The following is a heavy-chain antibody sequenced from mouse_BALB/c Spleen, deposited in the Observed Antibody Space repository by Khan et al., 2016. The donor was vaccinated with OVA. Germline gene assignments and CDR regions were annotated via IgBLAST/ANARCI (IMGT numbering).Heavy chain of an antibody. CDR2: IWGGGST. CDR3: AKGLWSYYFALDY. CDR1: GFSLSDYG. Sequence: VELVESGPGLVAPSQSLSITCTVSGFSLSDYGVSWIRQPPGKGLEWLGVIWGGGSTYYNSALQSRLSISKDNSKSQVFLKMNSLQTDDTAMYYCAKGLWSYYFALDYWGQGTSVTVSS. J-gene: IGHJ4*01. V-gene: IGHV2-6-5*01. D-gene: IGHD1-1*02.